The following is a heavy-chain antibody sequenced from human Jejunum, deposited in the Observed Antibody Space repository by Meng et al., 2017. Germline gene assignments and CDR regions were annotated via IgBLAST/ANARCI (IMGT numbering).Heavy chain of an antibody. J-gene: IGHJ4*02. CDR1: GASISSGYW. Sequence: GSLRLSCAVSGASISSGYWWRWVRQPPGKGLEWIGEIHHGGDTNYNPSLKSRVTISVDKSNNQYSLRLTSVTAADTAMYYCARNGAYSADHWGQGTRVTGAS. CDR3: ARNGAYSADH. D-gene: IGHD2-15*01. V-gene: IGHV4-4*02. CDR2: IHHGGDT.